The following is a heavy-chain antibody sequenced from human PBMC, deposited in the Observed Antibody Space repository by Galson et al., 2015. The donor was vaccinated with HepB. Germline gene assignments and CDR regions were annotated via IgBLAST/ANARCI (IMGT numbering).Heavy chain of an antibody. D-gene: IGHD3-22*01. Sequence: MTWVRQAPGKGLEWVSYISSSSSTIYYADSVKGRFTISRDNAKNSLYLQMNSLRAEDTAVYYCARGPTYYYDSSGYSQFDYWGQGTLVTVSS. J-gene: IGHJ4*02. V-gene: IGHV3-48*01. CDR2: ISSSSSTI. CDR3: ARGPTYYYDSSGYSQFDY.